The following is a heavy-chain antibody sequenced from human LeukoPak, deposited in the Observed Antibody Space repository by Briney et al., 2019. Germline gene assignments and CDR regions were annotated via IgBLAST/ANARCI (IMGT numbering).Heavy chain of an antibody. V-gene: IGHV4-34*01. CDR1: GGSFSGYY. Sequence: SETLSLTCAVYGGSFSGYYWSWIRQPPGKGLEWIGEINHSGSTNYNPSLKSRVTISVDTSKNQFSLKLSSVTAADTAVYYCASGHYGSGSIDVWGQGTTVTVSS. J-gene: IGHJ6*02. D-gene: IGHD3-10*01. CDR3: ASGHYGSGSIDV. CDR2: INHSGST.